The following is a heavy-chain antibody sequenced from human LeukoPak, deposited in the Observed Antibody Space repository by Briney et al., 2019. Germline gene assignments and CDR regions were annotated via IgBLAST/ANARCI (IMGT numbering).Heavy chain of an antibody. V-gene: IGHV3-30*04. D-gene: IGHD5-18*01. J-gene: IGHJ4*02. CDR1: GSTFSSYA. CDR3: ARGGDTAMAIDY. Sequence: HPGRSLRLSCAASGSTFSSYAMHWVRQAPGKGLEWVAVISYDGSNKYYADSVKGRFTISRDNSKNTLYLQMNSLRAEDTAVYYCARGGDTAMAIDYWGQGTLVTVSS. CDR2: ISYDGSNK.